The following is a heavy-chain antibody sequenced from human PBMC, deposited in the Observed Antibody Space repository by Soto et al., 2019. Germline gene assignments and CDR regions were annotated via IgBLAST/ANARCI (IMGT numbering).Heavy chain of an antibody. CDR3: ARGLTTWDY. V-gene: IGHV1-18*01. J-gene: IGHJ4*02. CDR1: GYTFTNYD. Sequence: GASVKVSCKASGYTFTNYDISWVRQAPGQGLEWMGWISVHSGNTNYAQNLQGRVTMTTDTSTSTAYMELRSLRSDDTAVYYCARGLTTWDYWGQGTLVTVSS. CDR2: ISVHSGNT.